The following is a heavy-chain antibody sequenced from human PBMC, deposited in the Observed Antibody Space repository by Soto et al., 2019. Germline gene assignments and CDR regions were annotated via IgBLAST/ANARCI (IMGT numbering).Heavy chain of an antibody. CDR3: VRMLSRFAHWFDP. J-gene: IGHJ5*02. D-gene: IGHD2-8*01. Sequence: QVQLQESGPGLVKPSQTLSLACTVSGGSISSGGYYWSWIRQHPGKGLEWIGYIYYSGSTYYNPSLKSRVTISVDTSKNQFSLKLSSVTAADTAVYYCVRMLSRFAHWFDPWGQGTLVTVSS. V-gene: IGHV4-31*03. CDR2: IYYSGST. CDR1: GGSISSGGYY.